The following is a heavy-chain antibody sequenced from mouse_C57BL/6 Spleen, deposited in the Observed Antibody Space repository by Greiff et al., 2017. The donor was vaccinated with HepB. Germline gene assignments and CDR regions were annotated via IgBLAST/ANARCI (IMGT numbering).Heavy chain of an antibody. CDR3: ARAGTRYFDY. Sequence: QVQLQQPGAELVKPGASVKLSCKASGYTFTSYWMHWVKQRPGQGLEWIGMIHPNSGSTNYNAKFKSKATLTVDKSSSTAYMQLSSLTSEDSAVYYCARAGTRYFDYWGQGTTLTVSS. D-gene: IGHD4-1*01. CDR1: GYTFTSYW. V-gene: IGHV1-64*01. J-gene: IGHJ2*01. CDR2: IHPNSGST.